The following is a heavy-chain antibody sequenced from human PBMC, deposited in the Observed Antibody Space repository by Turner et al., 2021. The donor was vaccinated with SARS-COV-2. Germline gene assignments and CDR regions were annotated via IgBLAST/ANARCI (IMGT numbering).Heavy chain of an antibody. CDR2: ISYDGNNK. V-gene: IGHV3-30*18. D-gene: IGHD2-15*01. Sequence: QVQLVVSGGGVVQPGRSLRLTCAAYGFTFSPYGRHWVRQAPGKWLKWVAGISYDGNNKYYADTVKGRFTISRDNSKNTLLLQMNSLRAEDAAVYYCAKSSGMYCSGGSCYSSYFDYWGQGTLVTVSS. CDR1: GFTFSPYG. CDR3: AKSSGMYCSGGSCYSSYFDY. J-gene: IGHJ4*02.